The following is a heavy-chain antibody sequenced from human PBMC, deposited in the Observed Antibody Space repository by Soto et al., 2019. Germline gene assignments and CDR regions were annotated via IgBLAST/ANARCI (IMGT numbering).Heavy chain of an antibody. Sequence: QLQLQDSGPGLVKPSETLSLTCTVSGGSISSSSYYSGWIRQRPGKRLEWLGSLYYSGSTYYTQSLKSRVTISVDTSKNQFSLKLSAVTAADTAVYYGARHYILHPTSGWFDPWGQGTLVTASS. V-gene: IGHV4-39*01. D-gene: IGHD2-2*01. CDR2: LYYSGST. CDR1: GGSISSSSYY. CDR3: ARHYILHPTSGWFDP. J-gene: IGHJ5*02.